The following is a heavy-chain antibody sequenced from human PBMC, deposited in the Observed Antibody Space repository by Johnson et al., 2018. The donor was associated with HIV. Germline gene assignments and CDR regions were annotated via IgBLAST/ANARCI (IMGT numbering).Heavy chain of an antibody. D-gene: IGHD2-8*01. CDR3: ARLGLTDAFDI. CDR2: IKSKTDGGTT. CDR1: GFTFSNAW. V-gene: IGHV3-15*01. Sequence: VQLVESGGGVVQPGGSLRLSCAASGFTFSNAWMSWVRQAPGKGLEWVGRIKSKTDGGTTDYAAPVKGRFTISRDDSKNTLYLQMNSLRAEDTAVYYCARLGLTDAFDIWGQGTMVTVSP. J-gene: IGHJ3*02.